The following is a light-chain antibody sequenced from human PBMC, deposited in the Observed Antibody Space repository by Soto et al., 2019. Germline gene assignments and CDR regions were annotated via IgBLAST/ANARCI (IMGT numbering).Light chain of an antibody. J-gene: IGLJ1*01. Sequence: QSVLTQPPSASGTPGQGVAISCSGSSSNIGSSTVNWYQQLPGTAPKLLIYSNNQRPSGVPDRFSGSKSGTSASLAISGLQAEDEADYYCQSYDSSLSGYVFGTGTKV. V-gene: IGLV1-44*01. CDR3: QSYDSSLSGYV. CDR2: SNN. CDR1: SSNIGSST.